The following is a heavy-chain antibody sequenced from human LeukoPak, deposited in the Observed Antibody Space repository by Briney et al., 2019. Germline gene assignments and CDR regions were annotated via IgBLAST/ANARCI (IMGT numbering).Heavy chain of an antibody. J-gene: IGHJ4*02. Sequence: GGSLRLSCPPSGFTFSSYSMNWVRQAPGKGLEWVSSISSSSSYIYYADSVKGRFTISRDKAKNSLYLQMNSLRAEDTAVYYCASTSGYYYGSGSLGYWGQGTLVTVSS. CDR2: ISSSSSYI. D-gene: IGHD3-10*01. CDR1: GFTFSSYS. CDR3: ASTSGYYYGSGSLGY. V-gene: IGHV3-21*01.